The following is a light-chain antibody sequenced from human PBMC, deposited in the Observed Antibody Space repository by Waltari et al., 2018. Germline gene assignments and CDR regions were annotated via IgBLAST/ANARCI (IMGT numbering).Light chain of an antibody. CDR3: QSTDSNGTYLYV. V-gene: IGLV3-25*03. Sequence: SYELTQPPSVSVSPGQTARITCSGDALPKQYGYWYQKKAGQAPVLVIKKDSERPSGIPERFSGSSSGSTVTLTITVVQAEDEADYYGQSTDSNGTYLYVFGSGTKVTVL. J-gene: IGLJ1*01. CDR1: ALPKQY. CDR2: KDS.